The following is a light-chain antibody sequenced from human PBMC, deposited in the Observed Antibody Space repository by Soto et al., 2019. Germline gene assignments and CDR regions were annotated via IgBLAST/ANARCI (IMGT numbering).Light chain of an antibody. CDR2: DAS. CDR3: QQGSHWPPT. V-gene: IGKV3-11*01. Sequence: EIVLTQSPATLSLSPGERATLSCRASQSATTYLAWYQQKPGQAPRLLIYDASKRATGIPARFSGSGSGTDFTLTISSLEPEDFAVYYCQQGSHWPPTFGPGTKVDIK. J-gene: IGKJ3*01. CDR1: QSATTY.